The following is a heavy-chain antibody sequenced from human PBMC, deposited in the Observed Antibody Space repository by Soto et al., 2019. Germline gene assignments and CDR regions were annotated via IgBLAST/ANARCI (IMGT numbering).Heavy chain of an antibody. CDR2: IYWNDNK. V-gene: IGHV2-5*01. Sequence: QITLKESGPTLVQPTQTLTLTCTFSGFSLSTSGEGVGWIRQPPGKALEWLALIYWNDNKHYSPSLKSRLTITKDTSKNQVVLAMASLDPVDTATYYCTHRRCSGGSCYNVFDIWGQGAMVTVSS. CDR3: THRRCSGGSCYNVFDI. D-gene: IGHD2-15*01. CDR1: GFSLSTSGEG. J-gene: IGHJ3*02.